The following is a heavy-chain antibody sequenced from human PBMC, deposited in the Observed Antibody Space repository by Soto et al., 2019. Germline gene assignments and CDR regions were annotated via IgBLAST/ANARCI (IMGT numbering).Heavy chain of an antibody. CDR2: IIPILGIA. V-gene: IGHV1-69*08. CDR1: GGTFSSYT. J-gene: IGHJ4*02. CDR3: AREGEGYSYGNGFAY. D-gene: IGHD5-18*01. Sequence: QVQLVQSGAEVKKPGSSVKVSCKASGGTFSSYTISWVRQAPGQGLEWMGRIIPILGIANYAQKFQGRVTISADKSTSTAYMELSSLRSEDTAVYYCAREGEGYSYGNGFAYWGQGTLVTVSS.